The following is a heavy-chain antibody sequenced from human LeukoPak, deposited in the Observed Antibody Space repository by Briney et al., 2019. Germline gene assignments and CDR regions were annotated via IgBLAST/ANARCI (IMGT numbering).Heavy chain of an antibody. CDR1: GYTFTSYG. J-gene: IGHJ6*03. CDR2: ISAYNGNT. D-gene: IGHD2-15*01. CDR3: AHQTDCSGGSCYSGPYYYYMDV. V-gene: IGHV1-18*01. Sequence: GASVKVSCKASGYTFTSYGILWVRQAPGQGLEWMGWISAYNGNTNYAQKLQGRVTMTTDTSTSTAYMELRSLRSEDTAVYYCAHQTDCSGGSCYSGPYYYYMDVWGKGTTVTISS.